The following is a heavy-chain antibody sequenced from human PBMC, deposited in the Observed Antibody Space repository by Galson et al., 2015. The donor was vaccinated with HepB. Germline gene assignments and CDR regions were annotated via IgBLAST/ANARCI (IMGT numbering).Heavy chain of an antibody. Sequence: SLRLSCAASGFTFSDYYMSWIRQAPGKGLEWVSYISSSSSYTNYADSVKGRFTISRDNAKNSLYLQMNSLRAEDTAVYYCARDFSTMVRGVFDYWGQGTLVTVSS. D-gene: IGHD3-10*01. CDR3: ARDFSTMVRGVFDY. CDR1: GFTFSDYY. J-gene: IGHJ4*02. V-gene: IGHV3-11*06. CDR2: ISSSSSYT.